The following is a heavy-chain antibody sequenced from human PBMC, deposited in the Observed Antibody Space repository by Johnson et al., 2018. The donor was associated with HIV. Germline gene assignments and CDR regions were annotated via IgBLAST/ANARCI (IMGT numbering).Heavy chain of an antibody. CDR2: IDWNGGRQ. V-gene: IGHV3-20*04. D-gene: IGHD3-22*01. J-gene: IGHJ3*02. CDR3: ARQHNYDSSGQGGGLDI. CDR1: GFTFSSSG. Sequence: VQLVESGGGVVRPGGSLRLSCAASGFTFSSSGMSWVRQAPGKGLEWVSGIDWNGGRQGYVDSVKGRFTISRDNAKNSLYMEMNSLRAEDTALYYCARQHNYDSSGQGGGLDIWGQGTMVTVSS.